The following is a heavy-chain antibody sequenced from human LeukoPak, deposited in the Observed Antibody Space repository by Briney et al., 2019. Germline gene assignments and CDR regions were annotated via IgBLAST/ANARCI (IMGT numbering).Heavy chain of an antibody. D-gene: IGHD6-19*01. Sequence: PGGSLRLSCSASGFPFSTYGMQWVRQTPGKGLEWVAVIGSDGVRASYGDSARGRFTISRDNSKNTLYLQMNSLRAEDTAVYYCARGAAGTAYDVFNIWGQGTMVTVSS. CDR3: ARGAAGTAYDVFNI. CDR1: GFPFSTYG. V-gene: IGHV3-33*01. CDR2: IGSDGVRA. J-gene: IGHJ3*02.